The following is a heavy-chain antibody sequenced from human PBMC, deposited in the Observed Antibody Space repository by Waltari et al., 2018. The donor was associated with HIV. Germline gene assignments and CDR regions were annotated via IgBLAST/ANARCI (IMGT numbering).Heavy chain of an antibody. J-gene: IGHJ4*02. CDR1: GGSISSSSYY. CDR2: IYYSGST. Sequence: LSLTCTVSGGSISSSSYYWGWIRQPPGKGLEWIGSIYYSGSTYYNPSLKSRVTISVDTSKNQCSLKLSSVTAADTAVYYCARLIGYSSGWPYFDYWGQGTLVTISS. V-gene: IGHV4-39*01. D-gene: IGHD6-19*01. CDR3: ARLIGYSSGWPYFDY.